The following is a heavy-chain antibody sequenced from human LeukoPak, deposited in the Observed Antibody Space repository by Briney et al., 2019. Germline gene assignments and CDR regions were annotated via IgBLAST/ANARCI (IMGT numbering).Heavy chain of an antibody. CDR3: ARASSPLDFYVY. J-gene: IGHJ4*02. D-gene: IGHD3/OR15-3a*01. Sequence: SETLSLTCTVSGGSISSYYWSWIRQPPGKGLEWIGYIYYSGSTNYNPSLKSRVTISVDTSKNQFSLKLSSVTAADTAVYYCARASSPLDFYVYWGQGTLVTVSS. CDR2: IYYSGST. CDR1: GGSISSYY. V-gene: IGHV4-59*01.